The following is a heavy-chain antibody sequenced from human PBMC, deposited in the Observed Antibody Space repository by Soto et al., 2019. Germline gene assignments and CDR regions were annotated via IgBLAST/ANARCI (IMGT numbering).Heavy chain of an antibody. CDR3: VRDGSKTLRDCFDP. V-gene: IGHV4-4*07. D-gene: IGHD4-17*01. J-gene: IGHJ5*02. Sequence: LSLTCSVSGGSMSKFYWSWLGKTAGKGLEWMGRVYATGTSDYNPSLRSRIAMSVDISKKTFSLRLRSVTAADTGVYYCVRDGSKTLRDCFDPWGQGILVTVS. CDR1: GGSMSKFY. CDR2: VYATGTS.